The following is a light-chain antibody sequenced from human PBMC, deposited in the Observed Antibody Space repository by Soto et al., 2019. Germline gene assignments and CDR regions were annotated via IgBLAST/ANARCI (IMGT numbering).Light chain of an antibody. CDR3: SSYTNSSPWV. CDR1: SSDVGSYNL. CDR2: EGS. V-gene: IGLV2-14*02. J-gene: IGLJ3*02. Sequence: QSALTQPASVSGSPGQSITISCTGTSSDVGSYNLVSWYQQHPGKAPKLMIYEGSKRPSGVSNRFSGSKSGNTASLTISGLQAEDEADYYCSSYTNSSPWVFGGGTKVTVL.